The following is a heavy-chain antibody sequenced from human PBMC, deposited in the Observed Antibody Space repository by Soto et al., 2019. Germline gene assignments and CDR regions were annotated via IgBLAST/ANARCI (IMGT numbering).Heavy chain of an antibody. CDR2: IDPGNGNT. CDR3: ARDDGTTWRLDC. J-gene: IGHJ4*02. V-gene: IGHV1-3*01. CDR1: GYTFTGYY. Sequence: GASVKVSCKASGYTFTGYYMHWVRQAPGQRLEGMGWIDPGNGNTHYSQKSEGRATLTRDTSASTVYMELSGLTSEDTAVYFCARDDGTTWRLDCWGPGTLVTVS.